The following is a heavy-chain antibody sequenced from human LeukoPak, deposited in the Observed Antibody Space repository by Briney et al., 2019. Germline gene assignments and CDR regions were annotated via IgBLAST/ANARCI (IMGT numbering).Heavy chain of an antibody. Sequence: GGSLRLSCAASGFTFSSYAMSWVRQAPGKGLEWVSAISGSGGSTYYADSVKGRFTISRDNSKNTLYLQMNSLRAEDTAVYYCAKPLVGYSSSPVDYWGQGTLVTVSS. D-gene: IGHD6-6*01. CDR1: GFTFSSYA. V-gene: IGHV3-23*01. CDR3: AKPLVGYSSSPVDY. CDR2: ISGSGGST. J-gene: IGHJ4*02.